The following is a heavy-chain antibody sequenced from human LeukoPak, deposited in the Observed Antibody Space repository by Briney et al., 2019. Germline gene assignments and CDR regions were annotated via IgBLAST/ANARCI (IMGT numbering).Heavy chain of an antibody. CDR2: INHSGST. J-gene: IGHJ5*02. CDR3: ASNFRGVVPAALYNWFDP. CDR1: GGSFSGYY. Sequence: PSETLSLTCAVYGGSFSGYYWSWIRQPPGKGLEWIGEINHSGSTNYNPSLKSRVTISVDTSKNQFSLKLSSVTAADTAVYHCASNFRGVVPAALYNWFDPWGQGTLVTVSS. D-gene: IGHD2-2*01. V-gene: IGHV4-34*01.